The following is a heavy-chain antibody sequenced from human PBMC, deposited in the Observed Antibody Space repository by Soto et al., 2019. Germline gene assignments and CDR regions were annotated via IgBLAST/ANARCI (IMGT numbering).Heavy chain of an antibody. CDR2: TLPVFGSA. CDR3: ARDSGHVSGTTYNHYYYGLDV. J-gene: IGHJ6*02. Sequence: QVQLVQPGPEGKRPGSSLRVPGKPPEGAFNPLPFGGVRQAPGQGLRGMGGTLPVFGSADYAQKFQGKFTITADKSTSTVYMELSSLRSDDTAVYYCARDSGHVSGTTYNHYYYGLDVWGHGTTVTVSS. CDR1: EGAFNPLP. D-gene: IGHD1-1*01. V-gene: IGHV1-69*06.